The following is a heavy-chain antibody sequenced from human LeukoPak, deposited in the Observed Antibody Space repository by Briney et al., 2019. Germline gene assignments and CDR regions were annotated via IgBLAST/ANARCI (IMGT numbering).Heavy chain of an antibody. J-gene: IGHJ5*02. D-gene: IGHD3-10*01. V-gene: IGHV1-2*02. CDR2: INPNSGGT. CDR3: AREYYGSGSYVIDP. Sequence: AASVKVSCKASGYTFTGYYMHWVRQAPGQGLEWMGWINPNSGGTNYAQKFQGRVTMTRDTSISTAYMELSRLRSDDTAVYYCAREYYGSGSYVIDPWGQGTLVTVSS. CDR1: GYTFTGYY.